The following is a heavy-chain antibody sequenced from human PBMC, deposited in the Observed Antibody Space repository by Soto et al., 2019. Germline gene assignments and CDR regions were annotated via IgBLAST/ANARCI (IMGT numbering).Heavy chain of an antibody. V-gene: IGHV3-33*01. CDR3: AREHLSDLNYYYYATDV. CDR2: IWYDGSNK. CDR1: GFTFSSYG. J-gene: IGHJ6*02. Sequence: PGGSLILSCAASGFTFSSYGMHWVRQAPGKGLEWVAVIWYDGSNKYYADSVKGRFTISRDNSKNTLYLQMNSLRAEDTAVYYCAREHLSDLNYYYYATDVWGQGTTVTVSS.